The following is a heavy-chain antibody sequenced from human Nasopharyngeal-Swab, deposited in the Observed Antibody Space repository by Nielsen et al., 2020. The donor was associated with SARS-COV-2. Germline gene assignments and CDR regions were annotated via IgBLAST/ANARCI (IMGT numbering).Heavy chain of an antibody. V-gene: IGHV3-74*01. D-gene: IGHD6-13*01. J-gene: IGHJ5*02. CDR2: INSDGSTT. CDR3: ARSTYSNSWQS. CDR1: GFTVSSNY. Sequence: GGSLRLSCAASGFTVSSNYMSWVRQAPGKGLVWVSCINSDGSTTNYADSVKGRFTISRDNAKNTLDLQMNSLRVEDTALYYCARSTYSNSWQSWGQGTLVTVSS.